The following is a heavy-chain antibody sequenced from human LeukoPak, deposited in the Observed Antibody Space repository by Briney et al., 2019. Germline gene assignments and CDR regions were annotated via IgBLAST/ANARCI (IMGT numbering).Heavy chain of an antibody. V-gene: IGHV4-4*07. CDR1: GGSFSSYY. J-gene: IGHJ2*01. Sequence: PSETLSLTCTVSGGSFSSYYWTWIRQPAGKGLGWIGRIYNSGTTNYSPSLESRVTMSLDTSKNRFSLSLSPVTAADTAVYYCARDRLGATGHWRIDVWGRGTLVTVSS. CDR3: ARDRLGATGHWRIDV. D-gene: IGHD1-26*01. CDR2: IYNSGTT.